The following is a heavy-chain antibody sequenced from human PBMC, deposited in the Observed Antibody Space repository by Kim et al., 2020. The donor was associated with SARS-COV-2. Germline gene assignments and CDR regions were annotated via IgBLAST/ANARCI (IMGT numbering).Heavy chain of an antibody. V-gene: IGHV3-23*01. CDR1: GFTFSSYA. D-gene: IGHD3-10*01. CDR2: ISGSGGST. J-gene: IGHJ5*02. Sequence: GGSLRLSCAASGFTFSSYAMSWVRQAPGKGLEWVSAISGSGGSTYYADSVKGRFTISRDNSKNTLYLQMNSLRAEDTAVYYCAKARVVRGGRLIDPWGQGTLVTVSS. CDR3: AKARVVRGGRLIDP.